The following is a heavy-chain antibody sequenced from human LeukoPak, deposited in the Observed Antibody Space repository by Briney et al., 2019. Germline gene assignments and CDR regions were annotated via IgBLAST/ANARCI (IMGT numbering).Heavy chain of an antibody. Sequence: SEALSLTCTVSGGSISSYYWSWIRQPPGKGLEWIGYIYYSGSTNYNPSLKSRVTISVDTSKNQFSLKLSSVTAADTAVYYCARDRGYSYDYWGQGTLVTVSS. J-gene: IGHJ4*02. D-gene: IGHD5-18*01. CDR1: GGSISSYY. CDR2: IYYSGST. CDR3: ARDRGYSYDY. V-gene: IGHV4-59*01.